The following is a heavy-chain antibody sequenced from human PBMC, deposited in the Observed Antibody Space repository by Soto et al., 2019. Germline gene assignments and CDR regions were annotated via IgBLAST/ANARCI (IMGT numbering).Heavy chain of an antibody. J-gene: IGHJ6*02. CDR2: INPSGGST. CDR3: ARDRVLRYFDWPHHYNYYSGMDV. D-gene: IGHD3-9*01. Sequence: SVKDSCKASGYTFTSYYMHWVRQAPGQGLEWMGIINPSGGSTSYAQKFQGRVAMTRDTSTSTVYMELSSLRCEDTDVYYCARDRVLRYFDWPHHYNYYSGMDVWGQGTTVTVPS. CDR1: GYTFTSYY. V-gene: IGHV1-46*01.